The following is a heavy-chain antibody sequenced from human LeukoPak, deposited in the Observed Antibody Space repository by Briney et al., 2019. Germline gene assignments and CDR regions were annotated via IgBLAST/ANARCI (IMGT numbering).Heavy chain of an antibody. CDR2: ISYDGSNK. D-gene: IGHD6-19*01. Sequence: GGSLRLSCAASGFTFSSYAMHWVRQAPGKGLEWVAVISYDGSNKYYADSVKGRFTISRDNSKNTLYLQMNSLRAEDTAVYYCAMEYSSAWYYYFDYWGQGTLVTVSS. CDR1: GFTFSSYA. V-gene: IGHV3-30-3*01. CDR3: AMEYSSAWYYYFDY. J-gene: IGHJ4*02.